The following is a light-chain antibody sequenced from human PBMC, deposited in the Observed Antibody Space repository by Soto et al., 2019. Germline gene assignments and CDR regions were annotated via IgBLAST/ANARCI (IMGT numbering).Light chain of an antibody. CDR3: QQYNSYPWT. Sequence: EIQLTQSPSTLSWSVGERGTITCRASQTVSSWLAWYQQKPGKAPKLLIYDASSLESGVPSRFSGSGSGTEFTLTISSLQPDDFATYYCQQYNSYPWTFGQGTKVDIK. CDR1: QTVSSW. J-gene: IGKJ1*01. V-gene: IGKV1-5*01. CDR2: DAS.